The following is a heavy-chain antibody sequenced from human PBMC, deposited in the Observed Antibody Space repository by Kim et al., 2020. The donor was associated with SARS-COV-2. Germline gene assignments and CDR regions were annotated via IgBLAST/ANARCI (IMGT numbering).Heavy chain of an antibody. D-gene: IGHD3-3*01. V-gene: IGHV3-30*18. Sequence: GGSLRLSCAASGFTFSSYGMHWVRQAPGKGLEWVAVISYDGSNKYYADSVKGRFTISRDNSKNTLYLQMNSLRAEDTAVYYCAKDRGRYYDFWSGYYSSEYFQHWGQGTLVTVSS. CDR2: ISYDGSNK. CDR3: AKDRGRYYDFWSGYYSSEYFQH. J-gene: IGHJ1*01. CDR1: GFTFSSYG.